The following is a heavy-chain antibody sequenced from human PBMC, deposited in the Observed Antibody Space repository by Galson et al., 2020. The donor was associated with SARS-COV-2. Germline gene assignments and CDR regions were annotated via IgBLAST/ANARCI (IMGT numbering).Heavy chain of an antibody. D-gene: IGHD3-9*01. J-gene: IGHJ6*02. V-gene: IGHV1-2*02. CDR1: GDDFTGAN. Sequence: ASVKVSCKASGDDFTGANMHWVRQAPGQGLEWMGWINPNTGGPNYAQKFQGRVTVTRDTSIKTAYMELKNLRPEDTAVYFCAGGNAVYYFEDTGKFRSDYFYGMDFWGQGTTVIVSS. CDR3: AGGNAVYYFEDTGKFRSDYFYGMDF. CDR2: INPNTGGP.